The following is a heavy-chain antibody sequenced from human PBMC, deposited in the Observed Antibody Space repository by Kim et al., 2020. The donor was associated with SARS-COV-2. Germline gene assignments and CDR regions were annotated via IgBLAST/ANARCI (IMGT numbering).Heavy chain of an antibody. CDR3: ARGNIWYYYGSGTRCSCDD. CDR2: INHSGST. J-gene: IGHJ4*02. V-gene: IGHV4-34*01. Sequence: SETLSLTCAVYGGSFSGYYWSWIRQPPGKGLEWIGEINHSGSTNYNPSLQSRVTISVDTSKNQFSLKLSSVTAADTAVYYCARGNIWYYYGSGTRCSCDDWGQRALVTVSS. CDR1: GGSFSGYY. D-gene: IGHD3-10*01.